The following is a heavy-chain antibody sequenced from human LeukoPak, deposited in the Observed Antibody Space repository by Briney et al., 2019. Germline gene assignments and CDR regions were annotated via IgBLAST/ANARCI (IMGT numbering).Heavy chain of an antibody. CDR1: GYSISSGYY. J-gene: IGHJ5*02. CDR2: IYHSGST. CDR3: ARGRSYFSNWFDP. Sequence: PSETLSLTCTVSGYSISSGYYWGWIRQPPGKGLEWIGSIYHSGSTYYNPSLKSRVTISVDTSKNQFSLKLSSVTAADTAVYYCARGRSYFSNWFDPWGQGTLVTVSS. V-gene: IGHV4-38-2*02. D-gene: IGHD1-26*01.